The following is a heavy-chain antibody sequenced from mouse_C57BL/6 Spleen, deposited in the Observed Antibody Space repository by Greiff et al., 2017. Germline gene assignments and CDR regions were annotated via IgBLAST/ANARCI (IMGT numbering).Heavy chain of an antibody. CDR2: IYPGDGDT. CDR1: GYAFSSSW. V-gene: IGHV1-82*01. J-gene: IGHJ4*01. D-gene: IGHD1-1*02. Sequence: QVQLKQSGPELVKPGASVKISCKASGYAFSSSWMNWVKQRPGKGLEWIGRIYPGDGDTNYNGKFKGKATLTADNSSSTAYMTLSILTSEDSAVYFCARGYGPYYAMDYWGQGTSVTVSS. CDR3: ARGYGPYYAMDY.